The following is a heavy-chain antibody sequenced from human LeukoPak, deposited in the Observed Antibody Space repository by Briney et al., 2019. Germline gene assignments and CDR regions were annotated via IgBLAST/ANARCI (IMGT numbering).Heavy chain of an antibody. CDR1: GFTVSSNY. CDR2: IYSGGST. D-gene: IGHD3-9*01. CDR3: ARVRVENYDILTGYPRYYFDH. V-gene: IGHV3-53*04. J-gene: IGHJ4*02. Sequence: GGSLRLSCAASGFTVSSNYMSWVRQAPGKGLEWVSVIYSGGSTYYADSVKGRFTISRHNSKNTLYLQMNSLRAEDTAVYYCARVRVENYDILTGYPRYYFDHWGQGTLVTVSS.